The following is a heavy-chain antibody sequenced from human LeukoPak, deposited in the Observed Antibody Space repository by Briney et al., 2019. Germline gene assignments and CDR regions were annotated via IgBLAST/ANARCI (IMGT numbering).Heavy chain of an antibody. J-gene: IGHJ5*02. D-gene: IGHD6-6*01. V-gene: IGHV4-59*01. CDR2: FYQGEKT. CDR3: TRDGSSRSLAT. CDR1: GGSISNYY. Sequence: SETLSLTCTVSGGSISNYYWCWIRQPPGKGLEWLGCFYQGEKTNYNPSLKSRVTISVDKSNNKFSLRLKYVTAADTAVYYCTRDGSSRSLATWGQGTLVTVSS.